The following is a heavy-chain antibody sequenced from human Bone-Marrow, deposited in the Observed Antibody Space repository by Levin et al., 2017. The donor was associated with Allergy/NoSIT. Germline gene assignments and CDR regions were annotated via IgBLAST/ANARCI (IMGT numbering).Heavy chain of an antibody. D-gene: IGHD3-3*01. CDR3: AGEPEGFWNASNPLYGMDD. J-gene: IGHJ6*02. CDR2: IWFDGTNK. Sequence: GGSLRLSCAASGFMFRGYGMHWVRQAPGKGLEWVAVIWFDGTNKYHTDSVRGRFTTFRDNSNSTPYLQMNSLRDDDTAVYYCAGEPEGFWNASNPLYGMDDWGHGTTVTVSS. CDR1: GFMFRGYG. V-gene: IGHV3-33*01.